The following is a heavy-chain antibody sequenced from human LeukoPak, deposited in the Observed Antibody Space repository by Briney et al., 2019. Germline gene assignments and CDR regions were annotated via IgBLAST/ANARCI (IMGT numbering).Heavy chain of an antibody. J-gene: IGHJ4*02. CDR3: ARDSGGSSSWFGPSYYFDY. D-gene: IGHD6-6*01. CDR2: IYYSGST. Sequence: NPSETLSLTCTVSGGSISSYYWSWIRQPPGKGLEWIGYIYYSGSTNYNPSLKSRVTISVDTSKNQFSLKLSSVTAADTAVYYCARDSGGSSSWFGPSYYFDYWGQGTLVTVSS. CDR1: GGSISSYY. V-gene: IGHV4-59*12.